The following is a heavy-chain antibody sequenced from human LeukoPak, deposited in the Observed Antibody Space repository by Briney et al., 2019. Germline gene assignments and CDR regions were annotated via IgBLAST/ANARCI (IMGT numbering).Heavy chain of an antibody. J-gene: IGHJ4*02. CDR2: ISGSGGST. CDR1: GFTFSSYA. V-gene: IGHV3-23*01. Sequence: GGSLRLSCAASGFTFSSYAMSWVRQAPRKGLEWVSAISGSGGSTDYADSVKGRFTISRDNSKNTLYLKMNSLRAEDTAVYYCANYYGSGSYFGYWGQGTLVTVSS. D-gene: IGHD3-10*01. CDR3: ANYYGSGSYFGY.